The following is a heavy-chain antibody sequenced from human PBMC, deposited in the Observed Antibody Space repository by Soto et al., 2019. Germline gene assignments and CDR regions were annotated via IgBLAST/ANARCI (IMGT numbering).Heavy chain of an antibody. D-gene: IGHD4-17*01. CDR3: ARGMTTVTTFDY. V-gene: IGHV4-30-2*01. Sequence: SSETLSLTCAVSGGSISSGGYSCNWIRQPPGKGLEWIGYIYHSGSTYYNPSLKSRVTTSVDRSKNQFSLKLSSVTAADTAVYYCARGMTTVTTFDYWGQGTLVTVSS. CDR1: GGSISSGGYS. CDR2: IYHSGST. J-gene: IGHJ4*02.